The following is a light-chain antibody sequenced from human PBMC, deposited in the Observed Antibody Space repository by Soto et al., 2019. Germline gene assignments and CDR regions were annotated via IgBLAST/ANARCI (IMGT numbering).Light chain of an antibody. CDR2: GAS. V-gene: IGKV3-15*01. CDR1: QSVSSN. CDR3: QQYKNWPQT. Sequence: EIVLTQSPATLSSFPGERATLSCRASQSVSSNLAWYQQKPGQAPRLLISGASTRATGIPARFSGSGSGSDFTLIISSLQSEDFGVYYCQQYKNWPQTFGQGTKLEIK. J-gene: IGKJ2*01.